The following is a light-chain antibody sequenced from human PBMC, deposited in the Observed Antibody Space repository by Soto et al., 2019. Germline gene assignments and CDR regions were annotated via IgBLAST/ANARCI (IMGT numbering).Light chain of an antibody. CDR1: SSDVGTYNL. Sequence: QSVLTQPASVSGSPGQSITISCTGTSSDVGTYNLVSWYQQYPGKAPKLIIYEVTKRPSGVSNRFSGSKSGNTASLTISGLQAEGEADYYCCSDAGNSAYVVGIGTKVTVL. J-gene: IGLJ1*01. CDR3: CSDAGNSAYV. CDR2: EVT. V-gene: IGLV2-23*02.